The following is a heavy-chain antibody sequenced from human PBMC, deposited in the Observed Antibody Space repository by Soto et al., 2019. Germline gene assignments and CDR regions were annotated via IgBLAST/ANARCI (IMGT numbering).Heavy chain of an antibody. CDR3: AKDSLGDYYYYGLDV. J-gene: IGHJ6*02. D-gene: IGHD2-15*01. CDR1: GFTFSRFA. CDR2: IGGSGGTT. Sequence: EVQLLESGGGLVQPGGSLRLSCAASGFTFSRFAMNWVRQAPGKGLEWVSGIGGSGGTTYYADSVKGRFTISSDNSKNTLFLQMNTLRAEDTAVYYCAKDSLGDYYYYGLDVWGQGTTVTVSS. V-gene: IGHV3-23*01.